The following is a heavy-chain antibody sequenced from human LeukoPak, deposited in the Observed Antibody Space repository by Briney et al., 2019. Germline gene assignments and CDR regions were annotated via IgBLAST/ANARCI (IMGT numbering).Heavy chain of an antibody. CDR3: ARAKSVDTAMWFDP. D-gene: IGHD5-18*01. Sequence: GASLRLSCAASGFTFSSYAMSWVRQAPGKGLEWVSAISGSGGSTYYADSVKGRFTISRDNAKNSLYLQMNSLRAEDTAVYYCARAKSVDTAMWFDPWGQGTLVTVSS. J-gene: IGHJ5*02. CDR2: ISGSGGST. CDR1: GFTFSSYA. V-gene: IGHV3-23*01.